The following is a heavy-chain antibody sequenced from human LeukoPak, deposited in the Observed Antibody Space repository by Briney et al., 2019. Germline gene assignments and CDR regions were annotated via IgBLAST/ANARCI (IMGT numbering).Heavy chain of an antibody. CDR2: IKSKTDGGTT. CDR3: TTSKGITYYYDSSGYIFDY. V-gene: IGHV3-15*01. CDR1: GFTFSNYW. J-gene: IGHJ4*02. D-gene: IGHD3-22*01. Sequence: GGSLRLSCAASGFTFSNYWMSWVRQAPGKGLEWVGRIKSKTDGGTTDYAAPVKGRFTISRDDSKNTLYLQMNSLKTEDTAVYYCTTSKGITYYYDSSGYIFDYWGQGTLVTVSS.